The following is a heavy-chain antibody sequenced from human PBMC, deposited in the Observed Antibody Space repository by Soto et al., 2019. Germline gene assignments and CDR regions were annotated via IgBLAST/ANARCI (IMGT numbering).Heavy chain of an antibody. CDR3: ARLHGYCISSSRHGQYAMDV. Sequence: QLQLQESGPGLVKPSETLSLTCTVSSASISSSSYTWGWIRQPPGKGLEWIGSIYYSGTTYYNPSLNCRVTVPVDTSKNHFSLKVTSVTAADTSVYYCARLHGYCISSSRHGQYAMDVWGQGTTVTVSS. J-gene: IGHJ6*02. D-gene: IGHD2-2*01. V-gene: IGHV4-39*02. CDR2: IYYSGTT. CDR1: SASISSSSYT.